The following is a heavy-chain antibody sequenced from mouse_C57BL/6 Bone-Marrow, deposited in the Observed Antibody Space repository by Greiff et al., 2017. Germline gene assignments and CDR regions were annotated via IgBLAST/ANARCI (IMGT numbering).Heavy chain of an antibody. Sequence: QVQLQQSGAELARPGASVKLSCKASGYTFTSYGISWVKQRTGQGLEWIGEIYPRSGNTYYNEKFKGKATLTADKSSSTAYMELRSLTSEDSAVYFCASDGNYPYYFDYWGQGTTLTVSS. D-gene: IGHD2-1*01. CDR3: ASDGNYPYYFDY. CDR2: IYPRSGNT. J-gene: IGHJ2*01. V-gene: IGHV1-81*01. CDR1: GYTFTSYG.